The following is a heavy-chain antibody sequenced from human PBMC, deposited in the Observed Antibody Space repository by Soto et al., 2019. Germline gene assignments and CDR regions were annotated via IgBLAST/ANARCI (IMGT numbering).Heavy chain of an antibody. CDR3: ARNNIPSRHFDF. J-gene: IGHJ4*02. CDR2: IHYTGST. Sequence: SETLSLTCSVSGGSISNGGYYWSWIRQHPGKGLEWIGYIHYTGSTYYNPSLKSRVTLSVDTSKNQFSLNLSSVTAADTAVYYCARNNIPSRHFDFWGQGTLVTVSS. CDR1: GGSISNGGYY. V-gene: IGHV4-31*03. D-gene: IGHD6-6*01.